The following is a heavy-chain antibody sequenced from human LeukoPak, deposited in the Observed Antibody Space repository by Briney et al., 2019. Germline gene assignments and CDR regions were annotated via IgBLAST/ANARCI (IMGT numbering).Heavy chain of an antibody. CDR1: XXTXXNXX. CDR2: MRGRGGTT. Sequence: SLRXSCAASXXTXXNXXMSWVRXAPGKGLXXVXGMRGRGGTTDYADPVKGRFTISRDNFKNTLYLQMNSLRAEDTAVYYCAKVVSGSYYFDYWGQGTLVTVSS. D-gene: IGHD1-26*01. V-gene: IGHV3-23*01. J-gene: IGHJ4*02. CDR3: AKVVSGSYYFDY.